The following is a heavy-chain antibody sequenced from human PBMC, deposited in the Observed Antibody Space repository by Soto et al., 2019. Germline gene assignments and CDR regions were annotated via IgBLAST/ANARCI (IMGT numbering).Heavy chain of an antibody. CDR1: GYAISSRSYY. V-gene: IGHV4-39*01. Sequence: TLSLTCTVTGYAISSRSYYCGCIRQPQGKGLDWIGSIYYSGSTYNNPSLRSRVSMSTDTSKDQFSLKLKSVTAAETALYFCARPPPSVVTPASVDV. D-gene: IGHD2-21*02. CDR3: ARPPPSVVTPASVDV. J-gene: IGHJ6*01. CDR2: IYYSGST.